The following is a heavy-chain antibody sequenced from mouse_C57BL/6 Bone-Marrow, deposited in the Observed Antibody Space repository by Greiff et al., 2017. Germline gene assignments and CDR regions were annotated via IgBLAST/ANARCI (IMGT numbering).Heavy chain of an antibody. Sequence: QLQQSGPELVKPGASVKISCKASGYAFSSSWMNWVKQRPGKGLEWIGRIYPGDGDTNYNGKFKGKATLTADKSSSTAYMQLSSLTSEDSAVYFCARFNHYWYFDVWGTGTTVTVSS. J-gene: IGHJ1*03. CDR3: ARFNHYWYFDV. CDR1: GYAFSSSW. CDR2: IYPGDGDT. V-gene: IGHV1-82*01.